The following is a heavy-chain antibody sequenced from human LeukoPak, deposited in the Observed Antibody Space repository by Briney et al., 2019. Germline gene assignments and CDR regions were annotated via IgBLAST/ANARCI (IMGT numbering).Heavy chain of an antibody. J-gene: IGHJ4*02. V-gene: IGHV4-59*12. Sequence: SETLSLTCTVSGGSISSYYWSWIRQPPGKGLEWIGYIYSSGTTKYNSSFKRRVTISVDTSKNQISLKLTSVTAADTAVYYCARDSSVWYRGAFDYWGQGTLVTVSS. D-gene: IGHD6-13*01. CDR3: ARDSSVWYRGAFDY. CDR1: GGSISSYY. CDR2: IYSSGTT.